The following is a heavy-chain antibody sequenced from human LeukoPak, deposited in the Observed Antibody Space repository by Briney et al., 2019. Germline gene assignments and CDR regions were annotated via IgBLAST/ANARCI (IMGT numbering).Heavy chain of an antibody. CDR1: GFTFSTYR. V-gene: IGHV3-21*01. Sequence: PGGSLRLSCAASGFTFSTYRMNWVRQAPGKGLEWVSSISSSSSYIYYADSVKGRLTISRDNAKNSLYLQMNSLRAEDTAVYYCARAPPSRVPDAFDIWGQGTMVTVSS. CDR3: ARAPPSRVPDAFDI. J-gene: IGHJ3*02. CDR2: ISSSSSYI. D-gene: IGHD2-2*01.